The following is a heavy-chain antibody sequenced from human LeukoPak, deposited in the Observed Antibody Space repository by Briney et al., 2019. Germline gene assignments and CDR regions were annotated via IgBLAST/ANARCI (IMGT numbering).Heavy chain of an antibody. CDR3: AREYSTSSEGDYFDY. D-gene: IGHD6-6*01. V-gene: IGHV4-59*01. Sequence: SETLSLTCTVSGASITTYYWTWIRQPPGKGLEWIGYIYHSGSANYNPSLKSRVTISLDTSRNQFSLRLSSVTAADTAVYFCAREYSTSSEGDYFDYWGQGSLVTVSS. CDR1: GASITTYY. J-gene: IGHJ4*02. CDR2: IYHSGSA.